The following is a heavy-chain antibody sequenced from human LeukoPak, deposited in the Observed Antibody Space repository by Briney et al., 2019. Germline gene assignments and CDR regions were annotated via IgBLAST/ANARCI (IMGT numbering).Heavy chain of an antibody. CDR1: GFTFSRFW. CDR3: ARGRGIGD. V-gene: IGHV3-7*01. J-gene: IGHJ6*02. CDR2: INEDGSEK. Sequence: GGSLRLSCAASGFTFSRFWMTGVRQAPGKGLEWVANINEDGSEKYYVDSVKGRCTISRDNAKNSLSLQMNSLRAEDMGVYYCARGRGIGDWGQGTTVTVSS.